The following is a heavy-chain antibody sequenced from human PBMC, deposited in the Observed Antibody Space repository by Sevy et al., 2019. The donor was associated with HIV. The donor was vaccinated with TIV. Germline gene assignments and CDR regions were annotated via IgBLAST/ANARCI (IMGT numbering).Heavy chain of an antibody. Sequence: GGSLRLSCEASGFTFSSYEMNWVRQAPGKGLEWVSYISSSGSTIYYADSVKGRFTISGDNAKNSLYLQMNSLRAEDTAVYYCASRLSVCSGWYVRHDAFDIWGQGTMVTVSS. J-gene: IGHJ3*02. CDR2: ISSSGSTI. V-gene: IGHV3-48*03. CDR1: GFTFSSYE. CDR3: ASRLSVCSGWYVRHDAFDI. D-gene: IGHD6-19*01.